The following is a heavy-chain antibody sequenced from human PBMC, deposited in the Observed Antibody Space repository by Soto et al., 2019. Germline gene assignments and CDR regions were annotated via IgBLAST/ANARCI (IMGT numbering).Heavy chain of an antibody. CDR3: ARERGYCSGSSCSSAFDI. CDR1: GFTFISYG. Sequence: GGSLRLSCAASGFTFISYGMRWVRQAPGKGLAWEAVIWYDGSNKYYAASVKGRFTISRDNSKSTLYLQMNSLRAEDTAVYYCARERGYCSGSSCSSAFDIWGQETMVTVSS. J-gene: IGHJ3*02. V-gene: IGHV3-33*01. D-gene: IGHD2-15*01. CDR2: IWYDGSNK.